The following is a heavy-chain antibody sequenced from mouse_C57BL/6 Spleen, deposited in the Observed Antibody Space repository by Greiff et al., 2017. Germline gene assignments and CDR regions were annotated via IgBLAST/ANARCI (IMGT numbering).Heavy chain of an antibody. Sequence: VQLQQPGAELVRPGSSVKLSCTASGYTFTSYWMDWVKQRPGQGLEWIGNIYPSDSETNYNQKFKDKATLTVDKSSSTVYMQLSSLTSEDSAVYYCAPLYDYGVGYVDVWGTGTTVTVSS. D-gene: IGHD2-4*01. V-gene: IGHV1-61*01. J-gene: IGHJ1*03. CDR2: IYPSDSET. CDR1: GYTFTSYW. CDR3: APLYDYGVGYVDV.